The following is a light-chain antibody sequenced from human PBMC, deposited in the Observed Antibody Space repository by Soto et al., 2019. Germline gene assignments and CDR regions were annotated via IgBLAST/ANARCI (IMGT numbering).Light chain of an antibody. CDR3: SSYAGSKNLV. CDR1: SSDVGGYNS. V-gene: IGLV2-8*01. Sequence: QSALTQPPSASGSPGQSVTISCTGTSSDVGGYNSVSWYQHHPGKAPKLLIYEVSKRPSGVPDRFSASKSDNTASLTVSGLKAEDEADYYCSSYAGSKNLVFGGGTKVTVL. J-gene: IGLJ2*01. CDR2: EVS.